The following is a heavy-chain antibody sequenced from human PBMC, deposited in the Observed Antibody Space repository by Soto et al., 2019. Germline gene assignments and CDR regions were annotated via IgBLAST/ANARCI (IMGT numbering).Heavy chain of an antibody. J-gene: IGHJ4*02. CDR1: GGSISSYY. Sequence: PSEALALRCAFSGGSISSYYWSWIRQPPGKGLEWIGYIYYSGSTNYNPSLKSRVTISVDTSKNQFSLKLSSVTAADTAVYYCARLVSYYYDSSGYHDFFDYWGQGTLVPVSS. CDR2: IYYSGST. CDR3: ARLVSYYYDSSGYHDFFDY. V-gene: IGHV4-59*01. D-gene: IGHD3-22*01.